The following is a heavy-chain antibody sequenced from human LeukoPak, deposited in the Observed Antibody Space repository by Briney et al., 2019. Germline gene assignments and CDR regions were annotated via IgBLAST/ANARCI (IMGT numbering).Heavy chain of an antibody. CDR2: ISGSGGST. Sequence: EALRLSCAASGFTFSSYAMSWVRQAPGKGLEWVSAISGSGGSTYYADSVKGRFTISRDNSKNTLYLQTNSLRAEDTAVYYCAKVYIGSSSSSYYYGMDVWGQGTTVTVSS. D-gene: IGHD6-13*01. J-gene: IGHJ6*02. CDR3: AKVYIGSSSSSYYYGMDV. CDR1: GFTFSSYA. V-gene: IGHV3-23*01.